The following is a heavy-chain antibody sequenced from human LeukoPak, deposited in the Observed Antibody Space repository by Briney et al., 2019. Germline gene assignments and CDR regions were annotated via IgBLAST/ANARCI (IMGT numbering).Heavy chain of an antibody. J-gene: IGHJ6*03. CDR2: IYYSGST. Sequence: SETLSLTCTVSGGSISSHYWSWLRQPPGKGLEWIGYIYYSGSTNYNPSLKSRVTISVDTSKNQFSLKLSSVTAADTAVYYCARSVNYYYYYYMDVWGKGTTVTVSS. V-gene: IGHV4-59*11. CDR3: ARSVNYYYYYYMDV. CDR1: GGSISSHY.